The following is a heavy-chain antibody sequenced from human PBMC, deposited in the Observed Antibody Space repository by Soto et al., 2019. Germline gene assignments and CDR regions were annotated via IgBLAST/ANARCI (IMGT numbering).Heavy chain of an antibody. CDR1: GGTFSSYA. D-gene: IGHD3-22*01. V-gene: IGHV1-69*13. CDR2: IIPIFGTA. J-gene: IGHJ4*02. Sequence: GASVKVSCKASGGTFSSYAISWVRQAPGQGLEWMGGIIPIFGTANYAQKFQGRVTITADESTSTAYMELSSLRSEDTAVYYCARVTPYYYDSSGYPAASGFDYWGQGALVTVSS. CDR3: ARVTPYYYDSSGYPAASGFDY.